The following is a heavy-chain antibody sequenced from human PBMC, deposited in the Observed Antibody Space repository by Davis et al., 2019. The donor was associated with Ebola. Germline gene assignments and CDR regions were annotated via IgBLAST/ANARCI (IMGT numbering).Heavy chain of an antibody. CDR1: GYTFTNYG. D-gene: IGHD6-13*01. V-gene: IGHV1-18*01. CDR2: ISTYYDNT. CDR3: ARDLTAGTGWFDP. Sequence: AASVKVSCKASGYTFTNYGINWVRQTPGQGLEWMGWISTYYDNTNYVQKFQGRVILTTDTSTSTAYMELRSLGYDDTAVYYCARDLTAGTGWFDPWGQGTLVTVSS. J-gene: IGHJ5*02.